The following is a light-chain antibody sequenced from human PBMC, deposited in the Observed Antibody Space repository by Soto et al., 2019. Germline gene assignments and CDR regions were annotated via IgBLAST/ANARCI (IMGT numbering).Light chain of an antibody. J-gene: IGKJ1*01. Sequence: ILMTQSPATLSVSPGERVTLSCRASQSLNSNLAWYQQRPGQAPRLLIYGASTRATDIPARFSGSGSGTEFTLTISSLQSEDFAVYYCQQYNNWWTFGQGTKVEIK. CDR1: QSLNSN. CDR3: QQYNNWWT. CDR2: GAS. V-gene: IGKV3-15*01.